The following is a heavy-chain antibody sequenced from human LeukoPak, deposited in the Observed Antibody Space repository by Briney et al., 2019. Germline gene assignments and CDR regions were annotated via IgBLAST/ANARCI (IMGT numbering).Heavy chain of an antibody. J-gene: IGHJ5*02. D-gene: IGHD2-15*01. CDR3: TRDPPGWP. V-gene: IGHV6-1*01. CDR1: GDSVSSNSAA. CDR2: TYYRSKWHN. Sequence: SQTLSLTCAISGDSVSSNSAAWNWTRQSPSRGLEWLGRTYYRSKWHNEYAVSVKGRITVNPDTSKNQFTLQLNSVTPDDTAVYYCTRDPPGWPWGQGTLVTVSS.